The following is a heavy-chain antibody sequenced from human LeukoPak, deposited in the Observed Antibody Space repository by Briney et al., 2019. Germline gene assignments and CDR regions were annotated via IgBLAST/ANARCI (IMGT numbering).Heavy chain of an antibody. CDR1: GDSVSSKNGA. V-gene: IGHV6-1*01. J-gene: IGHJ4*02. Sequence: SQTLSLTCVVSGDSVSSKNGAWNWIRQSPSRGLEWLGRTYYRSKWYNDYAESMEGRMTISQDTSKNQYSLHLNSVTPDDTAAYYCARDFGTTGWHTFDYWGQGTLVTVSS. D-gene: IGHD6-19*01. CDR2: TYYRSKWYN. CDR3: ARDFGTTGWHTFDY.